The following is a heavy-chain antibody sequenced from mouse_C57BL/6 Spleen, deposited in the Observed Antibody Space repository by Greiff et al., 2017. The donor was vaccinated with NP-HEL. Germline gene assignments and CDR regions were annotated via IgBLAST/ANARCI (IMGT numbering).Heavy chain of an antibody. Sequence: VQLQQSGAELVRPGSSVKLSCKASGYTFTSYWMHWVKQRPIQGLEWIGNIDPSDSETHYNQKFKDKATLTVDKSSSTAYMQLSSLTSEDSAVYYYARGGSSYVGYYAMDYRGQGTSVTVSS. D-gene: IGHD1-1*01. CDR3: ARGGSSYVGYYAMDY. CDR2: IDPSDSET. V-gene: IGHV1-52*01. J-gene: IGHJ4*01. CDR1: GYTFTSYW.